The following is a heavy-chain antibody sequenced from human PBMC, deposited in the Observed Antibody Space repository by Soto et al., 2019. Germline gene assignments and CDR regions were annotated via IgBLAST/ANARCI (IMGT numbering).Heavy chain of an antibody. J-gene: IGHJ3*02. D-gene: IGHD2-21*02. CDR1: GFTFSSYG. Sequence: GGSLRLSCAASGFTFSSYGMHWVRQAPGKGLEWVAVISYDESNKYYADSVKGRFTISRNNSKNTLYLQMNSLRAEDTAVYYCAKPPKGMTAAAFDIWSPGTMVTVSS. V-gene: IGHV3-30*18. CDR3: AKPPKGMTAAAFDI. CDR2: ISYDESNK.